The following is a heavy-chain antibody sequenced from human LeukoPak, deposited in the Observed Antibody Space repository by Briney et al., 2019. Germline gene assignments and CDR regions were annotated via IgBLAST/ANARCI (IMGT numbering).Heavy chain of an antibody. Sequence: SETLSLTCTVSGGSISSYYWSWIRQPPGKGLEWIGYIYYSGSTNYNPSLKSRVTISVDTSKNQFSLKLSSVTAADTAVYYCAREDIAAPGDYWGQGTLVTVSS. D-gene: IGHD6-25*01. CDR2: IYYSGST. CDR1: GGSISSYY. V-gene: IGHV4-59*12. J-gene: IGHJ4*02. CDR3: AREDIAAPGDY.